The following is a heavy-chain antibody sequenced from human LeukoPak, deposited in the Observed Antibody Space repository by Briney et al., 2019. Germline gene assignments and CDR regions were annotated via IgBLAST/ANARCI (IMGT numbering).Heavy chain of an antibody. Sequence: SSETLSLTCAVYGGSFSGYYWSWIRQPPGKGLEWIGEINHSRSTNYNPSLKSRVIISVDTSKNQFSLKLSSVTAADTAVYYCARGPNYGGNSKDFDYWGQGTLVTVSS. D-gene: IGHD4-23*01. J-gene: IGHJ4*02. CDR1: GGSFSGYY. CDR3: ARGPNYGGNSKDFDY. CDR2: INHSRST. V-gene: IGHV4-34*01.